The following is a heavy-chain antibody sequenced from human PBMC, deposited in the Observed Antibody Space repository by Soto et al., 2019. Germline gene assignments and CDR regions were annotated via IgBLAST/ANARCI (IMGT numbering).Heavy chain of an antibody. CDR2: ISYDGSNK. Sequence: GGSLRLSCAASGFTFSSYAMHWVRQAPGKGLEWVAVISYDGSNKYYADSVKGRFTISRDNSKNTLYLQMNSLRAEDTAVYYCAREEHGLLWFRDLPDWGQGTLVTVSS. J-gene: IGHJ4*02. CDR1: GFTFSSYA. CDR3: AREEHGLLWFRDLPD. D-gene: IGHD3-10*01. V-gene: IGHV3-30-3*01.